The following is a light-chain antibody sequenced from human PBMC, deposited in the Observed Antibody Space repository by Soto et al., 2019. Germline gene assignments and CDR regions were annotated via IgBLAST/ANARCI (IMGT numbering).Light chain of an antibody. CDR2: GAY. CDR1: QTIRNY. J-gene: IGKJ2*01. Sequence: DIQMTQSPSSLSASIGDRVTITCRARQTIRNYLNWYQQKPGQAPKLLIFGAYSLQSGVPSRFSVSESGTDFTLTISSLQPEDFATYYCQQTYSAPRTCGQGTKLEIK. CDR3: QQTYSAPRT. V-gene: IGKV1-39*01.